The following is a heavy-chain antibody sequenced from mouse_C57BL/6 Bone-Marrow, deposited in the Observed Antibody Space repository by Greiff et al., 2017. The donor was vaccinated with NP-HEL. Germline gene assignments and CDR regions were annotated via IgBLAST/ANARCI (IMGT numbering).Heavy chain of an antibody. D-gene: IGHD2-3*01. J-gene: IGHJ2*01. CDR3: ARDAGWDY. V-gene: IGHV5-4*01. CDR2: ISDGGSYT. CDR1: GFTFSSYA. Sequence: GQRVESGGGLVKPGGSLKLSCAASGFTFSSYAMSWVRQTPEKRLEWVATISDGGSYTYYPDNVKGRFTISRDNAKNNLYLQMSHLKSEDTAMYYCARDAGWDYWGQGTTLTVSS.